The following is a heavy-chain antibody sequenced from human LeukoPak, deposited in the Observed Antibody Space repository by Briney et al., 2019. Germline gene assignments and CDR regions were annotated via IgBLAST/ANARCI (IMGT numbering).Heavy chain of an antibody. V-gene: IGHV3-21*01. CDR1: GFTFNTYS. D-gene: IGHD5-24*01. CDR2: ISRTSESI. J-gene: IGHJ4*02. Sequence: GSLRLSCAASGFTFNTYSMSWVRQAPGKGLEWVSIISRTSESIFYADSVKGRFTISRDNAKNSLYLQMNSLRAEDTAVYYCARGRDGYEGGVFDYWGQGTLVTVSS. CDR3: ARGRDGYEGGVFDY.